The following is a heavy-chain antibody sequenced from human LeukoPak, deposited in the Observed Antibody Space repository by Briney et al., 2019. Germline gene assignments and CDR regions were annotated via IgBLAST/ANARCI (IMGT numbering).Heavy chain of an antibody. J-gene: IGHJ4*02. CDR1: GFTFSSYS. Sequence: GGSLRLSCAASGFTFSSYSMNWVRQAPGKGLEWVSYISSSSSTIYYADSVKGRFTISRDNSKNTLYLQMNSLRAEDTAVYYCAKGFGESAGYYFDYWGQGTLVTVSS. CDR2: ISSSSSTI. CDR3: AKGFGESAGYYFDY. D-gene: IGHD3-10*01. V-gene: IGHV3-48*01.